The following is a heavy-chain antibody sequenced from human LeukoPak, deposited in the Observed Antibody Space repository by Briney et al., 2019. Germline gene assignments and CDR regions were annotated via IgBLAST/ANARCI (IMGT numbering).Heavy chain of an antibody. V-gene: IGHV3-48*01. CDR3: ARGWGSFDY. D-gene: IGHD3-16*01. CDR1: GLTFSSYS. J-gene: IGHJ4*02. Sequence: GGSLRLSCAASGLTFSSYSMNWVRQAPGKGLEWVSYISSSSTIYYADSVKGRFTISRDNAENSLYLQMNSLRAEDTAVYYCARGWGSFDYWGQGTLVTVSS. CDR2: ISSSSTI.